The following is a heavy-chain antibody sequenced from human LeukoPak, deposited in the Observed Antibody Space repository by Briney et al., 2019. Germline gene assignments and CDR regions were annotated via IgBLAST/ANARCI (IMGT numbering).Heavy chain of an antibody. CDR3: ARAFVSTIFGVVNPLFDY. Sequence: ASVKVSCKASGYTFTSYYMHWVRQAPGQGLEWMGIINPSGGSTSYAQKFQGRVTMTRDTSTSTVYMELSSLRSEDTAVYYCARAFVSTIFGVVNPLFDYWGQGTLATVSS. V-gene: IGHV1-46*01. CDR2: INPSGGST. J-gene: IGHJ4*02. CDR1: GYTFTSYY. D-gene: IGHD3-3*01.